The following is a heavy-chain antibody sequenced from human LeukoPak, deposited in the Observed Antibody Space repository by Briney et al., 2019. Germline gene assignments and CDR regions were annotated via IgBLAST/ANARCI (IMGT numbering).Heavy chain of an antibody. D-gene: IGHD6-13*01. CDR1: GFTFSNYA. Sequence: GGSLRLSCAASGFTFSNYAMTWVRQAPGKGLEWVSTISGSGVTTYYADSVKGRFTISRDNSKNTLYLQMNSLRAEDTAVYYCARGGSGTWYIGQHDYWGLGTLVTVSS. J-gene: IGHJ4*01. CDR3: ARGGSGTWYIGQHDY. V-gene: IGHV3-23*01. CDR2: ISGSGVTT.